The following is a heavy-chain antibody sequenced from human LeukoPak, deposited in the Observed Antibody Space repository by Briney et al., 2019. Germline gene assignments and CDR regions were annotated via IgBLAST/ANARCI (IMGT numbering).Heavy chain of an antibody. CDR2: IIPIFGTA. D-gene: IGHD2-2*02. CDR3: ARGYCSSTSCYTARNYYYYMDV. J-gene: IGHJ6*03. V-gene: IGHV1-69*13. Sequence: SVKVSCKASGGTFSSYAISWVRQAPGQGLEWMGGIIPIFGTANYAQKFQGRVTITADESTSTAYMELSSLRSEDTAVYYCARGYCSSTSCYTARNYYYYMDVWGKGTTVTVSS. CDR1: GGTFSSYA.